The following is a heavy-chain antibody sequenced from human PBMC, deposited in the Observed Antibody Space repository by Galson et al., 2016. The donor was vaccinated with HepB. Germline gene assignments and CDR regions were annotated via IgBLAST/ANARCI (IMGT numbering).Heavy chain of an antibody. CDR1: GFTFNTYA. V-gene: IGHV3-30*04. J-gene: IGHJ6*02. CDR2: ISYDGTDK. Sequence: SLRLSCAASGFTFNTYAMHWVRQAPGKGLEWVALISYDGTDKYYADSVKGRFTISRDNSNNTMYVQMNSLRADDTAVYYCVRDKSSWNLGKFYYYGMDVWGQGTTVTVSS. D-gene: IGHD2-15*01. CDR3: VRDKSSWNLGKFYYYGMDV.